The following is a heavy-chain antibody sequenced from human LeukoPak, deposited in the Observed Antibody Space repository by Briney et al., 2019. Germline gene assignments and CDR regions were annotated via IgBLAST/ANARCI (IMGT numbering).Heavy chain of an antibody. J-gene: IGHJ4*02. Sequence: GASVKVSCKASGYTFTGYYMHWVRQAPGQGLEWMGRINPNSGGTNYAQKFQGRVTMIRDTSISTAYMELSRLRSDDTAVYYCARIMDIVATIAAGLDYWGQGTLVTVSS. CDR3: ARIMDIVATIAAGLDY. CDR1: GYTFTGYY. D-gene: IGHD5-12*01. V-gene: IGHV1-2*06. CDR2: INPNSGGT.